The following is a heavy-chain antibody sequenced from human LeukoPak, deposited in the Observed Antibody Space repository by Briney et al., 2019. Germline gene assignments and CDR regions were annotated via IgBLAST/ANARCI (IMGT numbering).Heavy chain of an antibody. V-gene: IGHV4-39*07. CDR3: ARRPSSWTANWFDP. CDR1: GGSISSSNYY. CDR2: IYYSGST. Sequence: SSETLSLTCTDSGGSISSSNYYWGWIRQPPGKGLEWIGSIYYSGSTYYNPSLKSRVTISVDTSKNQFSLKLSSVTAADTAMYYCARRPSSWTANWFDPWGQGSLVTVSS. D-gene: IGHD6-13*01. J-gene: IGHJ5*02.